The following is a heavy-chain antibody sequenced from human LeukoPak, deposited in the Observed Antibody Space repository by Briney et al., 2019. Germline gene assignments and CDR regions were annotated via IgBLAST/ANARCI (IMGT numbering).Heavy chain of an antibody. CDR3: ARDLRSGSYLNWFDP. CDR1: GYSISYGYY. J-gene: IGHJ5*02. Sequence: SETLSLTCAVTGYSISYGYYWGWIRQAPGKGLEWIGSIYHSGSTYYHPSLKSRVTISVDTSKSQFSLDLGSVAAADTAVYYCARDLRSGSYLNWFDPWGQGTLVTVSS. V-gene: IGHV4-38-2*02. D-gene: IGHD3-10*01. CDR2: IYHSGST.